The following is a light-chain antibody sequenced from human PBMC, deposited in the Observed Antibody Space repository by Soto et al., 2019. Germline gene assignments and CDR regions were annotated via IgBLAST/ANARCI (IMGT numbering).Light chain of an antibody. V-gene: IGKV3-20*01. Sequence: EIVLTQSPATLSLSPGERATLSCRASQSVSSTYLAWYQQKPGQAPRLLIYGVSSRATGIPDRFSGSGSRTDFTLTISRLEPEDFAVYYCQQYGSSPITFGQGTRLEIK. J-gene: IGKJ5*01. CDR2: GVS. CDR3: QQYGSSPIT. CDR1: QSVSSTY.